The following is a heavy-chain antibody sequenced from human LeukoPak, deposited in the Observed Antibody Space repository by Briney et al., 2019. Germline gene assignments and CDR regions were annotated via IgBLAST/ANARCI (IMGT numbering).Heavy chain of an antibody. J-gene: IGHJ6*03. V-gene: IGHV3-21*06. CDR2: ISSSSSYI. CDR1: GFTFSSYS. D-gene: IGHD3-10*01. Sequence: GWSLRLSCAASGFTFSSYSMNWVRQAPGKGLEWVSSISSSSSYIYYADSVRGRFTISRDNAKNSMYLQMNSLTAEDTTVYYCASLTGRSNYMDVWGKGTTVTLSS. CDR3: ASLTGRSNYMDV.